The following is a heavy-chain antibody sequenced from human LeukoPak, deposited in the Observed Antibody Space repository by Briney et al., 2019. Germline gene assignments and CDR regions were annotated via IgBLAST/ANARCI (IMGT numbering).Heavy chain of an antibody. V-gene: IGHV1-46*01. CDR3: ARDPRKGPFDY. Sequence: ASVKVSCKASGYTFTSYYVHWVRQAPGRGLEWMGIINPSLGSTSYAQKFQGRVTMTWDVSTSTVYMELSNLGSEDTAVYYCARDPRKGPFDYWGQGTLVTVSS. CDR1: GYTFTSYY. J-gene: IGHJ4*02. CDR2: INPSLGST.